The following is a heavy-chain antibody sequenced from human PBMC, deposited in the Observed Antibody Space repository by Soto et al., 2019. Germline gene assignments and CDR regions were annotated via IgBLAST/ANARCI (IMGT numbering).Heavy chain of an antibody. CDR2: TYQSGSA. Sequence: LSLTCTVSGGSISSGGYSWTWILQSPGKGLEWIGYTYQSGSAYYNPSLKSRVTISVDRSKNQFSLNLTSVTAADTAVYYCASDYYGMDVWGQGTTVTVS. CDR1: GGSISSGGYS. CDR3: ASDYYGMDV. V-gene: IGHV4-30-2*06. J-gene: IGHJ6*01.